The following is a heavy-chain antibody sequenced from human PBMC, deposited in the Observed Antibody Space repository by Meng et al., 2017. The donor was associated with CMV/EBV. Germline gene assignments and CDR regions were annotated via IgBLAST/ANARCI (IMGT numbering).Heavy chain of an antibody. CDR2: INPNSGGT. CDR1: GYTFTGYY. J-gene: IGHJ4*02. CDR3: ARGPLGVASHFDY. V-gene: IGHV1-2*02. D-gene: IGHD7-27*01. Sequence: ASVKVSCKASGYTFTGYYMHWVRQAPGQGLEWMGWINPNSGGTNYAQKFQGRVTMTRDTSISTAYTELSRLRSDDTAVYYCARGPLGVASHFDYWGQGTLVTVSS.